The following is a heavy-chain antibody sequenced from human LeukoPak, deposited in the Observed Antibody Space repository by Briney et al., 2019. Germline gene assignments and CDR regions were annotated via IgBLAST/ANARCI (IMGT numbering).Heavy chain of an antibody. CDR3: ARVPSPTHIRFLQPRSVYGMDV. CDR1: GFTFSSYS. V-gene: IGHV3-21*01. J-gene: IGHJ6*02. D-gene: IGHD3-3*01. Sequence: PGGSLRLSCAASGFTFSSYSMNWVRQAPGKGLEWVSSISSSSSYIYYADSVKGRFTISRDNAKNSLYLQMNSLRAEDTAVYYCARVPSPTHIRFLQPRSVYGMDVWGQGTTVTVSS. CDR2: ISSSSSYI.